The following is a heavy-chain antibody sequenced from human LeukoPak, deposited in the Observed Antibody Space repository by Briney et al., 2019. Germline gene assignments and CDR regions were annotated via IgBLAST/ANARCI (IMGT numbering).Heavy chain of an antibody. CDR3: ANGRRGGTATIAEFDY. CDR2: MSYDGNKT. J-gene: IGHJ4*01. V-gene: IGHV3-30*18. Sequence: GRSLRLSCAASGFTISSYGMSWVRQAPGKGLEWVAGMSYDGNKTYYADSVKGRFTISRDNAKNTLYLQMNSLRAEDTAVYYCANGRRGGTATIAEFDYWGQGTLDTVSS. CDR1: GFTISSYG. D-gene: IGHD5-24*01.